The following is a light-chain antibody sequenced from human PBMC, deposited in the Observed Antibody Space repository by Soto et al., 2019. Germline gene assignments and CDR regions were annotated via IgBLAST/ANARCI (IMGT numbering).Light chain of an antibody. CDR3: HQYGSSPLT. J-gene: IGKJ4*01. Sequence: EIVLTQSPGTLSLSPGERATLSCRASQSVSSSYLAWYQQKPGQAPGLLIYGASSRATGIPDRFSGSGSGTDFTLTISRLEPEDFAVYYCHQYGSSPLTFGGGTKVDIK. V-gene: IGKV3-20*01. CDR1: QSVSSSY. CDR2: GAS.